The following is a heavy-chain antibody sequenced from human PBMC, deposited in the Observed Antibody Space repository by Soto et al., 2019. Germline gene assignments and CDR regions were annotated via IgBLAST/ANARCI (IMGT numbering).Heavy chain of an antibody. D-gene: IGHD3-10*01. V-gene: IGHV3-23*01. CDR3: ARVPGP. CDR2: IHGGGDYT. J-gene: IGHJ5*02. Sequence: GGSLRLSCAASGFTFSNYAMSWVRQAPGKGLEWVSTIHGGGDYTHYTDSVKGRFTISRDNSRNTLFLQMNSLRAEDTAVYYCARVPGPWGQGTLVTVSS. CDR1: GFTFSNYA.